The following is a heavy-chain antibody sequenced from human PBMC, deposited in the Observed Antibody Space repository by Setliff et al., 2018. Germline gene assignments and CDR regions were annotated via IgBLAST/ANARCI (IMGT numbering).Heavy chain of an antibody. CDR3: VRSGKFGMRFWFDQ. D-gene: IGHD1-26*01. J-gene: IGHJ5*02. CDR1: GYSFTVFG. CDR2: INPDSGDT. Sequence: ASVKVSCKTSGYSFTVFGISWVRQAPGQGLEWMGWINPDSGDTHSAQKFQGRVTMTRDTSINTAYMELGSLTSDDTAFYYCVRSGKFGMRFWFDQWGQGTLVTVSS. V-gene: IGHV1-2*02.